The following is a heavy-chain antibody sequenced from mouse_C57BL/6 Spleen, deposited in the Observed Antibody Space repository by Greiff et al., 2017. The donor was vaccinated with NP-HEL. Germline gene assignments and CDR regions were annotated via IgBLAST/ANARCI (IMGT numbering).Heavy chain of an antibody. CDR3: AITTVVATNFDV. CDR2: IDPSDSET. Sequence: VQLQQSGAELVRPGSSVKLSCKASGYTFTSYWMHWVKQRPIQGLEWIGNIDPSDSETHYNQKFKDKATLTVDKSSSTAYMQLSSLTSEDSAVYYCAITTVVATNFDVWGTGTTVTVSS. CDR1: GYTFTSYW. D-gene: IGHD1-1*01. V-gene: IGHV1-52*01. J-gene: IGHJ1*03.